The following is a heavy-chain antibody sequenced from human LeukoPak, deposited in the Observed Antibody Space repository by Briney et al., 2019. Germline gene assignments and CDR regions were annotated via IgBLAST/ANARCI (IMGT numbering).Heavy chain of an antibody. CDR1: GYTFTNYY. CDR3: ARVRYRLAETYIDY. J-gene: IGHJ4*02. CDR2: MNPNSGNT. Sequence: ASVKVSCKASGYTFTNYYMHWVRQATGQGLEWMVWMNPNSGNTGYAQKFQGRVTITRNTSISTAYMELSRLRSDDTAVYYCARVRYRLAETYIDYWGQGTLVTVSS. V-gene: IGHV1-8*03. D-gene: IGHD3-16*01.